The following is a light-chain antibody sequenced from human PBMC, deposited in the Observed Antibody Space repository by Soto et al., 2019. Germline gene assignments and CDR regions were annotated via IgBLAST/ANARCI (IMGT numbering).Light chain of an antibody. V-gene: IGKV1-5*01. CDR2: DAS. CDR1: QSISSW. Sequence: DIQMTQSPSTLSASVGDRVTITCRASQSISSWLAWYQQKPGKAPKLLIYDASSLESGVPSRFSGSGSGTEFTLSICSLQRDDFATYYCQQYNSYSPTFGQGTKVEIK. CDR3: QQYNSYSPT. J-gene: IGKJ1*01.